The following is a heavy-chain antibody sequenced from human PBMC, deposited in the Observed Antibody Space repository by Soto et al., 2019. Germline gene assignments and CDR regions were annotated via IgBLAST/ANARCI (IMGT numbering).Heavy chain of an antibody. CDR2: IYYSGST. CDR1: GGSISSYY. Sequence: SETLSLTCTVSGGSISSYYWSWIRQPPGKGLEWIGYIYYSGSTNYNPSLKSRVTISVDTSKNQFSLKLSSVTAADTAVYYCARGLSSIAALGWFDPWGQGTLVTVSS. CDR3: ARGLSSIAALGWFDP. J-gene: IGHJ5*02. V-gene: IGHV4-59*01. D-gene: IGHD6-6*01.